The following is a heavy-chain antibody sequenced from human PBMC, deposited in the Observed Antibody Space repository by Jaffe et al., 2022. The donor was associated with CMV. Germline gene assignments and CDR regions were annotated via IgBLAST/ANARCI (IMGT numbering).Heavy chain of an antibody. CDR3: AKDKSGEGLGAFDI. Sequence: EVQLVESGGGLVQPGRSLRLSCAASGFTFDDYAMHWVRQAPGKGLEWVSGISWNSGSIGYADSVKGRFTISRDNAKNSLYLQMNSLRAEDTALYYCAKDKSGEGLGAFDIWGQGTMVTVSS. D-gene: IGHD3-10*01. V-gene: IGHV3-9*01. CDR1: GFTFDDYA. J-gene: IGHJ3*02. CDR2: ISWNSGSI.